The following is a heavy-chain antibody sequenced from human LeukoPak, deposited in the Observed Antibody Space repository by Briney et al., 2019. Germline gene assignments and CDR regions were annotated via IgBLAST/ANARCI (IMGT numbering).Heavy chain of an antibody. CDR3: ARDRRFLEWPDDY. CDR2: ISYDGSNK. D-gene: IGHD3-3*01. Sequence: PGRSLRLSCAASGFTFSSYAMHWVRQAPGKGLEWVAVISYDGSNKYYADSVKGRFTISRDNSKNTLYLQMNSLRAEDTAVYYCARDRRFLEWPDDYWGQGTLVTVSS. CDR1: GFTFSSYA. V-gene: IGHV3-30-3*01. J-gene: IGHJ4*02.